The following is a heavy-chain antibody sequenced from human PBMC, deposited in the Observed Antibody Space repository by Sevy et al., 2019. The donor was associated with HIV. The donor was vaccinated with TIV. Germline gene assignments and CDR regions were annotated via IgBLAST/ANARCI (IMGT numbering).Heavy chain of an antibody. CDR1: GYSFTSYW. CDR2: IYPGDSDT. V-gene: IGHV5-51*01. CDR3: ARHTGARYSRSYSQRYGMDV. Sequence: RGESLKISCKGSGYSFTSYWIGWVRQMPGKGLEWMGIIYPGDSDTRYSPSFQGQVTISADKSISTAYLQWSSLKASDTAMYYCARHTGARYSRSYSQRYGMDVWGQGTTVTVSS. J-gene: IGHJ6*02. D-gene: IGHD5-12*01.